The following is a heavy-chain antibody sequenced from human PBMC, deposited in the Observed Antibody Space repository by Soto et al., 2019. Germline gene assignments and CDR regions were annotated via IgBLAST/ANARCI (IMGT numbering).Heavy chain of an antibody. D-gene: IGHD3-9*01. J-gene: IGHJ6*04. CDR3: ARNSLTGYYNYYYSMDV. CDR1: GYSFSSYW. V-gene: IGHV5-51*01. CDR2: IYPDDSDT. Sequence: LGESLKISCKSSGYSFSSYWIAWVRLMPGKGLEWMGSIYPDDSDTKYSPSFQGQVTISADKSISAAYLQWSSLKASDTAIYYCARNSLTGYYNYYYSMDVWSKGTTVTVSS.